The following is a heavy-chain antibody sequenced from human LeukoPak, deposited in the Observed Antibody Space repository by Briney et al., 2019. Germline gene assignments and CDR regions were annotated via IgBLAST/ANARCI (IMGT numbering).Heavy chain of an antibody. D-gene: IGHD2-21*02. CDR3: ARWTDCGGDCYILDH. Sequence: PSDTLSLTCTVSGGSISSSSYYWSWIRQPPGEGLEWVGHIHYTGRTDYNPFLKSRVTVSLDTSKKQFSLKLNSVTAADTAVYSCARWTDCGGDCYILDHWGQGILVTVSS. CDR1: GGSISSSSYY. J-gene: IGHJ4*02. CDR2: IHYTGRT. V-gene: IGHV4-61*01.